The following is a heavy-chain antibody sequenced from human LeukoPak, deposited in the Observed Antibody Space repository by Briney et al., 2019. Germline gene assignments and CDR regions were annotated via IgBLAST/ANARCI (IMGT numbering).Heavy chain of an antibody. V-gene: IGHV3-64*02. D-gene: IGHD3-16*01. Sequence: GGSLRLSCAASGFTFSSYSMHRVRQAPGKGLEYVSAITGNGDNTYYADSVKGRFTISRDNSKNTLYLQMGSLRAEDMAVYYCARVGGDYFDYWGQGTLVTVSS. J-gene: IGHJ4*02. CDR1: GFTFSSYS. CDR2: ITGNGDNT. CDR3: ARVGGDYFDY.